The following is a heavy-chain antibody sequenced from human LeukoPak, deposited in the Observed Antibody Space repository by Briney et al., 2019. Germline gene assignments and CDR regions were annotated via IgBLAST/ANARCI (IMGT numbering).Heavy chain of an antibody. CDR1: GYTFTSYG. D-gene: IGHD2-2*01. CDR3: ALIPLYCSSTSCYDSNYYYYYYYMDV. V-gene: IGHV1-18*01. Sequence: GASVKVSCKASGYTFTSYGISWVRQAPGQGLEWMGWISAYNGNTNYAQKFQGRVTIATDESTSTAYMELSSLRSEDTAVYYCALIPLYCSSTSCYDSNYYYYYYYMDVWGKGTTVTVSS. CDR2: ISAYNGNT. J-gene: IGHJ6*03.